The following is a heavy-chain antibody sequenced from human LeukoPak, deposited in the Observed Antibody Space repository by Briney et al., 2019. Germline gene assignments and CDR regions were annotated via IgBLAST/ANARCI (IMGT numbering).Heavy chain of an antibody. V-gene: IGHV4-34*01. CDR2: INHSGST. CDR1: GGSFSGYY. Sequence: SETLSLTCAVYGGSFSGYYWSWIRQPPGKGLEWIGEINHSGSTNYNPSLKSRVTISLDTSKNQFSLKLSSVTAADTAVYYCARGRRIVVVLGTTRTHRDYYMDVWGKGTTVTVSS. D-gene: IGHD2-15*01. J-gene: IGHJ6*03. CDR3: ARGRRIVVVLGTTRTHRDYYMDV.